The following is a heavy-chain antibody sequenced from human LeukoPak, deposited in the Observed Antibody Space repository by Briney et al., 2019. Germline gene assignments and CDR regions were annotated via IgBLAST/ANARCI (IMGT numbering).Heavy chain of an antibody. D-gene: IGHD3-10*01. CDR1: GYTFTSYG. V-gene: IGHV1-18*01. CDR2: ISAYNGNT. J-gene: IGHJ3*02. Sequence: ASVKVSCKASGYTFTSYGISWVRQAPGRGLEWMGWISAYNGNTNYAQKLQGRVTMTTDTSTSTAYMELRSLRSDDTAVYYCARGKDVLLWFGEFFYAFDIWGQGTMVTVSS. CDR3: ARGKDVLLWFGEFFYAFDI.